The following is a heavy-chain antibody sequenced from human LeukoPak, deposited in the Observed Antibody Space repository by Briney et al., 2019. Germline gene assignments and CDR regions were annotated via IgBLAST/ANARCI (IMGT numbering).Heavy chain of an antibody. Sequence: PGGSLRLSCAASGFTFSSYAMSWVRQAPGKGLEWVSAISGSGGSTYYADSVKGRFTISRDNSKNTLYLQMNSLRAEDTAVYYCAKGETTHTYYYDSSGKGYFDYWGQGTLVTVSS. J-gene: IGHJ4*02. CDR1: GFTFSSYA. D-gene: IGHD3-22*01. V-gene: IGHV3-23*01. CDR3: AKGETTHTYYYDSSGKGYFDY. CDR2: ISGSGGST.